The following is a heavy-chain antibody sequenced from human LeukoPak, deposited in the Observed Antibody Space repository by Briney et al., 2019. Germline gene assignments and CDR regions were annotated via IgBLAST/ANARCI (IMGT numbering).Heavy chain of an antibody. V-gene: IGHV3-30*02. CDR1: GFTFSSYG. CDR3: ARADYDFWSYYFDY. J-gene: IGHJ4*02. Sequence: GGSLRLSCAASGFTFSSYGMHWVRQAPGKGLEWVAFIRYDGSNKYYADSVKGRFTISRDNAKNSLYLQMNSLRAEDTAVYYCARADYDFWSYYFDYWGQGTLVTVSS. CDR2: IRYDGSNK. D-gene: IGHD3-3*01.